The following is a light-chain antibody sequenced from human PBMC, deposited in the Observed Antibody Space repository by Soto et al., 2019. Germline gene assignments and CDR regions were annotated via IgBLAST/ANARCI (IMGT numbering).Light chain of an antibody. CDR2: GAS. Sequence: EIVLTQSPGTLSLSPGERATLSCRASQSVSSSYLAWYQQKPGQAPRLLIYGASSRATGIPDRFSVSGSGTDFLLPIRRLQPEDFAVYYCQQYGSSPWTFGQGTTVEIK. V-gene: IGKV3-20*01. CDR3: QQYGSSPWT. CDR1: QSVSSSY. J-gene: IGKJ1*01.